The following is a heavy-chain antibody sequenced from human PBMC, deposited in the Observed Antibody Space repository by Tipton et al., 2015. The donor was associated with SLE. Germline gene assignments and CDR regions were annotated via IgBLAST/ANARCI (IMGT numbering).Heavy chain of an antibody. Sequence: TLSLTCTVSGGSISSSSYYWGWIRQPPGKGLEWIGSIYYSGSTYYNPSLKSRVTISVDTSKNQFSLKLSSVTAADTAVYYCARRLRITIFGVVNRFDYWGQGTLVTVSS. J-gene: IGHJ4*02. V-gene: IGHV4-39*07. CDR1: GGSISSSSYY. CDR2: IYYSGST. CDR3: ARRLRITIFGVVNRFDY. D-gene: IGHD3-3*01.